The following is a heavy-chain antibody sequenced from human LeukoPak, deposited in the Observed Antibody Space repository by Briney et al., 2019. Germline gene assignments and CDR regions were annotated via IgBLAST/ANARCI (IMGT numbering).Heavy chain of an antibody. J-gene: IGHJ4*02. CDR1: GYTFTGYY. CDR3: ATDKYGSGSYLLDY. CDR2: INPNSGGT. Sequence: ASVKVSCKASGYTFTGYYMHWVRQAPGQGLEWIGWINPNSGGTNYAQKFQGRVTMTRDTSISTAYMELSRLRSDDTAVYYCATDKYGSGSYLLDYWGQGTLVTVSS. D-gene: IGHD3-10*01. V-gene: IGHV1-2*02.